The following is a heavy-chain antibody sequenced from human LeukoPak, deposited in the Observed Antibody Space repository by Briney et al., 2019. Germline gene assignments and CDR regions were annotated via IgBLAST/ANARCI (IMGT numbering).Heavy chain of an antibody. CDR3: AREGPDIVVVVAATGADNWFDP. CDR2: IYTSGST. Sequence: PSETLSLTCTVSGGSISSYYWSWIRQPAGKGLEWIGRIYTSGSTNYNPSLKSRVTMSVDTSKNQFSLKLSSVTAADTAVYYCAREGPDIVVVVAATGADNWFDPWGQGTLVTVSS. V-gene: IGHV4-4*07. D-gene: IGHD2-15*01. J-gene: IGHJ5*02. CDR1: GGSISSYY.